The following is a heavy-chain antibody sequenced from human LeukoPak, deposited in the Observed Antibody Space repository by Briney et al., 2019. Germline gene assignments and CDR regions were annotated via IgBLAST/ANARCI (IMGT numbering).Heavy chain of an antibody. CDR1: GGSISSYY. V-gene: IGHV4-59*01. CDR2: ISYSGST. D-gene: IGHD3-3*01. Sequence: PSETLSLTCTVSGGSISSYYWSWIRQPPGKGLEWIGYISYSGSTNYNPSLKSRVTMSVDTSKNQFSLKLSSVTAADTAVYYCARYDFNKFFDYWGQGTLVTVSS. J-gene: IGHJ4*02. CDR3: ARYDFNKFFDY.